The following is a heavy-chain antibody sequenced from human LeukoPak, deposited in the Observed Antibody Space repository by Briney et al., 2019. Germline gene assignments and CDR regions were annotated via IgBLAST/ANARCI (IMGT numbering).Heavy chain of an antibody. CDR3: ARDHGIPGSGSYRFDY. CDR1: GFTFSSYS. J-gene: IGHJ4*01. CDR2: ISSSSSYI. V-gene: IGHV3-21*06. Sequence: GGSLRLSCAPSGFTFSSYSMNWVRQAPGKGLEWVSSISSSSSYIYYADSVKGRFTISRDYAKNLLYLQMNSLRIEDTAVYYCARDHGIPGSGSYRFDYWGHRTLVTLSS. D-gene: IGHD3-10*01.